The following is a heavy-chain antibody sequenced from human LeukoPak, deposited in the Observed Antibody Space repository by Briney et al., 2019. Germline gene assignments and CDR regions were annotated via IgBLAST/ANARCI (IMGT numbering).Heavy chain of an antibody. Sequence: GGSLRLSCVASGFTFTSSWMDWARPAPGKGLEWVANIDLDGSKKNYVDSVKGRFTISRDNGKSSLHLQMNSLRAEDTAVYYCARGLSNGGSPYNWFGPWGQGTLVTVSS. V-gene: IGHV3-7*04. CDR3: ARGLSNGGSPYNWFGP. CDR1: GFTFTSSW. CDR2: IDLDGSKK. D-gene: IGHD2-8*01. J-gene: IGHJ5*02.